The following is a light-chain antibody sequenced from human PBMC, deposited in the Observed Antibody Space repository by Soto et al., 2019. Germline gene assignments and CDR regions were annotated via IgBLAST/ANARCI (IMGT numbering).Light chain of an antibody. J-gene: IGLJ1*01. Sequence: QSVLTQPPSASGTPGQRVTISCSGSSSNIGSNTVNWYQQLPGTAPKLLIYNNNQRPSGVPDRFSGSKSGTSASLAISGLQSEDEADYYCAAWDDILNGYVFGTGTKLTV. CDR1: SSNIGSNT. V-gene: IGLV1-44*01. CDR2: NNN. CDR3: AAWDDILNGYV.